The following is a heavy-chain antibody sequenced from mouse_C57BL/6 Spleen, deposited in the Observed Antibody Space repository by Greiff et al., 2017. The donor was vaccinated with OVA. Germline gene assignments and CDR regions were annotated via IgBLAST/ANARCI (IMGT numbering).Heavy chain of an antibody. J-gene: IGHJ3*01. Sequence: EVQLVESEGGLVQPGSSMKLSCTASGFTFSDYYMAWVRQVPEKGLEWVANINYDGSSTYYLDSLKSRFIISRDNAKNILYLQMSSLKSEDTATYYCARDSSSGYGWFAYWGQGTLVTVSA. V-gene: IGHV5-16*01. CDR1: GFTFSDYY. CDR3: ARDSSSGYGWFAY. D-gene: IGHD3-2*02. CDR2: INYDGSST.